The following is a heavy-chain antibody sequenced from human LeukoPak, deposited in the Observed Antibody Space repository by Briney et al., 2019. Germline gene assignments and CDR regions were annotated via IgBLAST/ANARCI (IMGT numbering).Heavy chain of an antibody. CDR1: GFTFSSYS. D-gene: IGHD3-16*01. CDR2: ISSSSSTI. J-gene: IGHJ4*02. Sequence: SGGSLRLSCAASGFTFSSYSMNWVRQAPGKGLEWVSYISSSSSTIYYADSVKGRFTISRDNAKNSLYLQMNSLRAEDTAVYYCARVSGGPQYWGQGTLVTVPS. V-gene: IGHV3-48*01. CDR3: ARVSGGPQY.